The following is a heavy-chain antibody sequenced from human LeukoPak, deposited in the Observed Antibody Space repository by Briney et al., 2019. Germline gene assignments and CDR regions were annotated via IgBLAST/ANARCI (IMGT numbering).Heavy chain of an antibody. J-gene: IGHJ4*02. CDR1: GFSFSSHS. CDR3: ARDLGVRSRPYSDY. CDR2: ISSTSSYI. V-gene: IGHV3-21*06. Sequence: PGGSLRLSCAASGFSFSSHSMNWVRQAPGKGLEWVSSISSTSSYIYYADSVKGRLTISRDNAKNSLYLQMNSLRGEDTAVYYCARDLGVRSRPYSDYWGQGTLVTVSS. D-gene: IGHD6-6*01.